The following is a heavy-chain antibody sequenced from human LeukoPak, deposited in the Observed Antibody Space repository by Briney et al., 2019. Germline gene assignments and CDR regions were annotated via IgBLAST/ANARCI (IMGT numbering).Heavy chain of an antibody. J-gene: IGHJ3*02. Sequence: ASVKVSCKASGGTFSSYAISWVRQAPGQGLEWMGRIIPIFGTANYAQKFQGRVTITTDESTSTAYMELSSLRPEDTAVYYCARFRVTEAFDIWGQGTMVTVSS. CDR3: ARFRVTEAFDI. D-gene: IGHD2-21*02. V-gene: IGHV1-69*05. CDR2: IIPIFGTA. CDR1: GGTFSSYA.